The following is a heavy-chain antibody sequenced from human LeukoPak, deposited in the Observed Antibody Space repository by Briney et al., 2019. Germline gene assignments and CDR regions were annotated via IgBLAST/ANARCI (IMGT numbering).Heavy chain of an antibody. CDR2: ISSSGSTI. Sequence: PGGSLRLSCAASGFTFSDYYMSWIRQAPGKGLEWVSYISSSGSTIYYADSVKGRFTISRDNAKNSLYLQMNSLRAEDTAVYYCARDRGYYDSSGSNYYYYYGMDVWGQGTTVTVSS. CDR1: GFTFSDYY. J-gene: IGHJ6*02. V-gene: IGHV3-11*01. D-gene: IGHD3-22*01. CDR3: ARDRGYYDSSGSNYYYYYGMDV.